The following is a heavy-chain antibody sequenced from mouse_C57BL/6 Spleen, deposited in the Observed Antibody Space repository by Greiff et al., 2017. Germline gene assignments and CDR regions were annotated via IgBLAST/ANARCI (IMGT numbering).Heavy chain of an antibody. J-gene: IGHJ1*03. CDR3: ARLFITTVTGYFDV. CDR1: GFTFSDYY. CDR2: INYDGSST. V-gene: IGHV5-16*01. D-gene: IGHD1-1*01. Sequence: EVHLVESEGGLVQPGSSMKLSCTASGFTFSDYYMAWVRQVPEKGLEWVANINYDGSSTYYLDSLKSRFIISRDNAKNIPYLQMISLKSEDTATYYCARLFITTVTGYFDVWGTGTTVTVSS.